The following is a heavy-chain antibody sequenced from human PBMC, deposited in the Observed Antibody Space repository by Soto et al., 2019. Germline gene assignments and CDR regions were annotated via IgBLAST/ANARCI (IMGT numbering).Heavy chain of an antibody. J-gene: IGHJ4*02. CDR3: ARGDSSGYYYSYYFDY. CDR1: GGSISSGGYS. Sequence: SETLSLTCAVSGGSISSGGYSWSWSRQPPGKGLEWIGYIYHSGSTYYNPSLKSRVTISVDRSKNQFSLKLSSVTAADTAVYYCARGDSSGYYYSYYFDYWGQGTLVTVSS. D-gene: IGHD3-22*01. V-gene: IGHV4-30-2*01. CDR2: IYHSGST.